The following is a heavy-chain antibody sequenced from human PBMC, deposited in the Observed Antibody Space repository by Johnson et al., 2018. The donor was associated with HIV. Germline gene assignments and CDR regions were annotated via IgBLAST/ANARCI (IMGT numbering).Heavy chain of an antibody. CDR2: IYSGGST. CDR1: GFTFSDYY. V-gene: IGHV3-66*02. Sequence: VQLVESGGGLVKPGGSLRLSCVGSGFTFSDYYMSWVRQAPGKGLEWVSVIYSGGSTYYADSVKGRFTISRDNSKNTLYLQMNSLRAEDTAVYYCARGSYYDSSGDAFDIWGQGTMVTVSS. J-gene: IGHJ3*02. D-gene: IGHD3-22*01. CDR3: ARGSYYDSSGDAFDI.